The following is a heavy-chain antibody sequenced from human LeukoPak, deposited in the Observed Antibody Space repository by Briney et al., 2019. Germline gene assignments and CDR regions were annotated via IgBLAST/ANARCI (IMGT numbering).Heavy chain of an antibody. D-gene: IGHD1-1*01. V-gene: IGHV3-23*01. CDR1: GFTFSSYA. CDR2: ISSSSSTI. J-gene: IGHJ6*02. CDR3: AKVKLEPQEDYYYGMDV. Sequence: PGGSLRLSCAASGFTFSSYAMSWVRQAPGKGLEWVSYISSSSSTIYYADSVKGRFTISRDNSKNTLYLQMNSLRAEDTAVYYCAKVKLEPQEDYYYGMDVWGQGTTVTVSS.